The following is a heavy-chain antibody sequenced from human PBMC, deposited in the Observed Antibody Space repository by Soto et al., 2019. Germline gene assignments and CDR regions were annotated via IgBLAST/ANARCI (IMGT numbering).Heavy chain of an antibody. D-gene: IGHD6-13*01. Sequence: AAVKVSCKASGYTFTSYGISWVRQAPGQGLEGMGWISAYNGNTNYAQKLQGRVTMTTDTSTSTAYMELRSLRSDDTAVYYCARDPYSSSWYGPYNWFDPWGQGTLVTVSS. CDR2: ISAYNGNT. J-gene: IGHJ5*02. CDR3: ARDPYSSSWYGPYNWFDP. V-gene: IGHV1-18*01. CDR1: GYTFTSYG.